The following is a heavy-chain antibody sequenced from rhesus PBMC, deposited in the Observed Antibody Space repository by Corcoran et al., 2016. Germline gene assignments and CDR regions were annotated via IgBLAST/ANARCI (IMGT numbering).Heavy chain of an antibody. V-gene: IGHV4-127*01. Sequence: QVQLQESGPGLVKPSETLSLTCAVSGYSISSGYGWSWIRHPPGKGLEWFGYNGGSRGSTNYNPSLKSRVTMSKDTSKNQFALKLSSVTAADTAVYYWARDSRVATPIDYWGQGVLVTVSS. D-gene: IGHD4-4*01. CDR1: GYSISSGYG. J-gene: IGHJ4*01. CDR2: NGGSRGST. CDR3: ARDSRVATPIDY.